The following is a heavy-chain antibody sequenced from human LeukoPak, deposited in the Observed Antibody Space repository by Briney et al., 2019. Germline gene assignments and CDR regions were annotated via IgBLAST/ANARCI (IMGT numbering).Heavy chain of an antibody. CDR3: AHRTYYYDSSGYYYGY. CDR2: IYWTDDK. Sequence: SGPTLVNPTQTLTLTCTFSGFSLSTSGVGVGWIRQPPGKALEWLALIYWTDDKRYSPSLKSRLTITKDTSKNQVVLTMTNMDPVDTATYYCAHRTYYYDSSGYYYGYWGQGTLVTVSS. CDR1: GFSLSTSGVG. V-gene: IGHV2-5*01. J-gene: IGHJ4*02. D-gene: IGHD3-22*01.